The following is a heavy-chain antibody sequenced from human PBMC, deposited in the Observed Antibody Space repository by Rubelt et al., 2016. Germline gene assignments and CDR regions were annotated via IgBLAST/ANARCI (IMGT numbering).Heavy chain of an antibody. CDR3: ARVRGDYGDYLDY. Sequence: QVQLQESGPGLVKPSETLSLTCTVSGGSISSYYWSWIRQPPVKGLEWIGYIYYSGSTNYNPSLKSRVTISVDTSKNQFSRKLSSVTAADTAVYYCARVRGDYGDYLDYWGQGTLVTVSS. D-gene: IGHD4-17*01. CDR2: IYYSGST. V-gene: IGHV4-59*01. CDR1: GGSISSYY. J-gene: IGHJ4*02.